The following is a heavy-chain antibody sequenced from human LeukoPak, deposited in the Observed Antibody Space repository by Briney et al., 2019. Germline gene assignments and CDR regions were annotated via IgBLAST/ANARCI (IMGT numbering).Heavy chain of an antibody. V-gene: IGHV4-59*12. J-gene: IGHJ4*02. CDR2: IYYSGST. D-gene: IGHD3-22*01. Sequence: SETLSLTCTVSGGSISSYYWSWIRQPPGKGLERIGYIYYSGSTNYNPSLKSRVTISVDTSKNQFSLKLSSVTAADTAVYYCARVRDSSQPQRTPRPGGGLVVRRYFDYWGQGTLVTVSS. CDR1: GGSISSYY. CDR3: ARVRDSSQPQRTPRPGGGLVVRRYFDY.